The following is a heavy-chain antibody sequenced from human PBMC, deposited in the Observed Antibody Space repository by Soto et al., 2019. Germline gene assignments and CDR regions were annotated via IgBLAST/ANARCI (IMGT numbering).Heavy chain of an antibody. J-gene: IGHJ5*02. CDR1: GFSFSTYA. Sequence: EVQLLESGGGFVQPGGSLRLSCAASGFSFSTYALNWVRQAPGKGLEWVSGINNGGDSTNYIDSVRGRFTISRDNSKKTVYLQMNSLRAEDTAVYLCAGGTYGNGWDSWGQGSLVTVSS. CDR3: AGGTYGNGWDS. CDR2: INNGGDST. V-gene: IGHV3-23*01. D-gene: IGHD6-19*01.